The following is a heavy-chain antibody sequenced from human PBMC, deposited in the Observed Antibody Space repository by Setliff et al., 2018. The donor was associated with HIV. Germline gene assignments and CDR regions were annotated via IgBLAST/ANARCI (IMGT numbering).Heavy chain of an antibody. Sequence: PGGSLRLSCAASRFDFNNYWMCWVRQAPGKGLEWVANIGQDGSEKNYVDSVKGRFTISRDNSKNTLYLQMNSLRAEDTAVYYCARAMNHYGSGTFEYYYYMDVWGKGTTVTVSS. D-gene: IGHD3-10*01. CDR3: ARAMNHYGSGTFEYYYYMDV. V-gene: IGHV3-7*04. CDR1: RFDFNNYW. CDR2: IGQDGSEK. J-gene: IGHJ6*03.